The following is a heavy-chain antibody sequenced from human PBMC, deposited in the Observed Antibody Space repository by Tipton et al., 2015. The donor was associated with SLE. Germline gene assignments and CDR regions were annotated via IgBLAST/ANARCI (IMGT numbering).Heavy chain of an antibody. Sequence: TLSLTCAVYGGSFSDYYWTWIRQPPGKGLEWIGEINHSGSTNYNPSLKSRVTISVDTSKNQFSLKLSSVTAADTAMYYCARYGDDAFDIWGQGTMVTVS. CDR3: ARYGDDAFDI. CDR2: INHSGST. J-gene: IGHJ3*02. D-gene: IGHD4-17*01. V-gene: IGHV4-34*01. CDR1: GGSFSDYY.